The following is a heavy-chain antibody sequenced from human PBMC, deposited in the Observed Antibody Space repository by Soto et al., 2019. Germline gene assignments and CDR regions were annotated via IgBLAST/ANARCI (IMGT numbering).Heavy chain of an antibody. D-gene: IGHD3-3*01. J-gene: IGHJ4*02. Sequence: SVKVSCKASGGTFSSYTISWVRQAPGQRLEWMGRIIPILSIANYAQKFQGRVTITADKSTSTAYMELSSLRSEDTAVFYCARAGLNLEWLPRWLDYWGQGTLVTVSS. CDR3: ARAGLNLEWLPRWLDY. CDR2: IIPILSIA. V-gene: IGHV1-69*02. CDR1: GGTFSSYT.